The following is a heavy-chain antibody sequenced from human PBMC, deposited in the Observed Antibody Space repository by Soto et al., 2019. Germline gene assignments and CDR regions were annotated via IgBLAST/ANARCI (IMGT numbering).Heavy chain of an antibody. CDR2: ISGSGDYT. D-gene: IGHD6-19*01. CDR1: GFTFSSYA. J-gene: IGHJ6*02. V-gene: IGHV3-23*01. CDR3: AKGLAVAGPYYYGMDV. Sequence: EVQLLESGGGLVQPGGSLRLSCAASGFTFSSYAMPWVRQAPGKGLEWVSSISGSGDYTYYADSVKGRFTISRDNSKNTLYLQMNSRRAEDTAVYYCAKGLAVAGPYYYGMDVWGQGTTVTVSS.